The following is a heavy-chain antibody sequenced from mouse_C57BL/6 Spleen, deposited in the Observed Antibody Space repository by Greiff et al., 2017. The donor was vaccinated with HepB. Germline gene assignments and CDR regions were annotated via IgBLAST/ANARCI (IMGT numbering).Heavy chain of an antibody. CDR3: ARRSYYAMDY. J-gene: IGHJ4*01. CDR2: IYPGDGAT. CDR1: GYEFSSSW. Sequence: QVQLQQSGPELVKPGASVKISCKASGYEFSSSWMNWVKQRPGKGLEWIGRIYPGDGATNYNGKFQGKATLTADKSSSTAYMQLSSLTSEDSAVYFCARRSYYAMDYWGQGTSVTVSS. V-gene: IGHV1-82*01.